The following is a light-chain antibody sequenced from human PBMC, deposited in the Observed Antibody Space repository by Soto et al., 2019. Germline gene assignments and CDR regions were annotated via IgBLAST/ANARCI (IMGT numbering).Light chain of an antibody. CDR1: QRVSSY. CDR2: DAS. Sequence: EIVLTQSPATLSLSPGERATLSCRASQRVSSYLAWYQQKPGPAPRLLIYDASNRATGIPARFSGSGSGTDFTLTITSLEPEDCAVYYCQQRSKWPSTFGGGTKVEIK. V-gene: IGKV3-11*01. J-gene: IGKJ4*01. CDR3: QQRSKWPST.